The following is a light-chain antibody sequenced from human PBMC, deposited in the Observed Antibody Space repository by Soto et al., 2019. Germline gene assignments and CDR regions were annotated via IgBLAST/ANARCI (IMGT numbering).Light chain of an antibody. CDR1: QTVHND. CDR3: QQYTNWPPLT. V-gene: IGKV3-15*01. Sequence: EIVMTQSPATLSVSPGEGATLSCRASQTVHNDLAWYQQKPGQAPRLLIYDSSTRAPGIPARFSGRGSGTEFTLTISSLQSEDVAVYYCQQYTNWPPLTFGGGTKVEI. J-gene: IGKJ4*01. CDR2: DSS.